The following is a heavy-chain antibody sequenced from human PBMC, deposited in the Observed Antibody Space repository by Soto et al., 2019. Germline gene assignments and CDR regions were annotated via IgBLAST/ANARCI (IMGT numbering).Heavy chain of an antibody. V-gene: IGHV3-30-3*01. CDR3: ARDLGMIVVVTTFDI. CDR1: GFTFSSYA. J-gene: IGHJ3*02. D-gene: IGHD3-22*01. CDR2: ISYDGSNK. Sequence: QVQLVESGGGVVQPGRSLRLSCAASGFTFSSYAMHWVRQAPGKGLEWVAVISYDGSNKYYADSVKGRFTISRDNSKNTLYLQMNSLRAEDTAVYYCARDLGMIVVVTTFDIWGQGTIVTVSS.